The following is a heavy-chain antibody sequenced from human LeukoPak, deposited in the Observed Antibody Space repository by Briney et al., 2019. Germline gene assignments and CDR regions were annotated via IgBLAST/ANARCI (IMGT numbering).Heavy chain of an antibody. J-gene: IGHJ5*01. CDR3: AKDRPNFHENSGHYYRRDGDS. CDR1: GFTFYMYA. CDR2: MCGTAGCT. V-gene: IGHV3-23*01. Sequence: GGSLRLSCQASGFTFYMYAMSWVRQAPGKGLEWVASMCGTAGCTFYPDSVKGRFTISRDNSKNVLYLRMNSLTAEDTAIYYCAKDRPNFHENSGHYYRRDGDSWGQGTLVTVS. D-gene: IGHD3-22*01.